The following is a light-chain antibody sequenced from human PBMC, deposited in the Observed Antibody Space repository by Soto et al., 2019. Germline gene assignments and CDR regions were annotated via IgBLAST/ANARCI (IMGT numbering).Light chain of an antibody. J-gene: IGLJ2*01. V-gene: IGLV4-60*03. CDR3: ETWDSNTVV. CDR2: LEGSGSY. CDR1: SGHSSYI. Sequence: QPVLTQSSSASASLGSSVKLTYTLSSGHSSYIIAWHQQQPGKAPRYLMKLEGSGSYNKGSGVPDRFSGSSSGADRYLTISNLQSEDEADYYCETWDSNTVVFGGGTQLTVL.